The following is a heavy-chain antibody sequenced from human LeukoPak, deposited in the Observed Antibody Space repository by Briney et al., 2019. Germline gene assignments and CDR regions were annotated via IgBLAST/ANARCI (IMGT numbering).Heavy chain of an antibody. V-gene: IGHV1-18*01. CDR1: GYTFTSYG. D-gene: IGHD3-22*01. CDR2: ISAYNGNT. Sequence: ASVTVSCKASGYTFTSYGISWVRQAPGQGLEWMGWISAYNGNTNYAQKLQGRVTMTTDTSTSTAYMELRSLRSDDTAVYYCARVGPYYYDSSGYYYYDYWGQGTLVTVSS. J-gene: IGHJ4*02. CDR3: ARVGPYYYDSSGYYYYDY.